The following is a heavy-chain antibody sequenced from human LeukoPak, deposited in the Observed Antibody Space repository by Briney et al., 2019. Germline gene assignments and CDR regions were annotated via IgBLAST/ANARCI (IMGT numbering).Heavy chain of an antibody. D-gene: IGHD3-22*01. CDR3: ARYKYSGYYYANPVMDAFDI. CDR2: TYYRSKWYN. Sequence: SQTLSLTCAISGDSVSSNSAAWTWIRQSPSRGLEWMGRTYYRSKWYNDYAVSVKSRITINPDTSKNQFSLQLNSVTPEDTAVYYCARYKYSGYYYANPVMDAFDIWGQGTMVTVSS. CDR1: GDSVSSNSAA. J-gene: IGHJ3*02. V-gene: IGHV6-1*01.